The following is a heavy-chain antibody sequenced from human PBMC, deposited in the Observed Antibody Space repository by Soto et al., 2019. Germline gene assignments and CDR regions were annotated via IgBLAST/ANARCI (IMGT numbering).Heavy chain of an antibody. CDR1: GFTFSSYG. D-gene: IGHD3-3*01. V-gene: IGHV3-33*01. J-gene: IGHJ5*02. CDR3: ARAQSQYYDFWSGYYYNWFDP. CDR2: IWYDGSNK. Sequence: RRLSCAASGFTFSSYGMHWVRQAPGKGLEWVAVIWYDGSNKYYADSVKGRFTISRDNSKNTLYLQMNSLRAEDTAVYYCARAQSQYYDFWSGYYYNWFDPWGQGTLVTVSS.